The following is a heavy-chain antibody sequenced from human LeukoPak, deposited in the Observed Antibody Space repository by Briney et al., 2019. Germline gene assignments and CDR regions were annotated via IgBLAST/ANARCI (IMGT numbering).Heavy chain of an antibody. J-gene: IGHJ6*02. CDR3: AGRTSWYYGFDV. Sequence: GGSLRLSCATSGFSFGKNDMHWVRQRTGKGLEWVSGIGTAGDTNYPGSVKGRFTTSRETAKNSLYLQMSSLRAEDTAVYYCAGRTSWYYGFDVWGQGTTVTVSS. CDR2: IGTAGDT. V-gene: IGHV3-13*01. CDR1: GFSFGKND.